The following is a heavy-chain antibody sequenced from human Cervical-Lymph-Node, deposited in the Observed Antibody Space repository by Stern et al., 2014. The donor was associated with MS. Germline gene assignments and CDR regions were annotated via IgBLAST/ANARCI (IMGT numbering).Heavy chain of an antibody. J-gene: IGHJ5*02. CDR3: SSRGAGEFGVSPMWS. Sequence: VQLVESGADWKKPGASVKVSCKASGYAFRRYAMHWVRQAPGQGLEWVGWINYATGDTLYAQGVEGRFVFSLDTSVSTPYLQILSLKTEDTAIYDCSSRGAGEFGVSPMWSWGQGTLVTVSS. CDR1: GYAFRRYA. V-gene: IGHV7-4-1*01. CDR2: INYATGDT. D-gene: IGHD2-21*01.